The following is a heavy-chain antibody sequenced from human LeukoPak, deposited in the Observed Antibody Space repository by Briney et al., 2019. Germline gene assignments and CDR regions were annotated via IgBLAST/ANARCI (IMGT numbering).Heavy chain of an antibody. CDR1: GFTFSSYE. CDR3: ARVLGFGELFVDY. D-gene: IGHD3-10*01. V-gene: IGHV3-48*03. Sequence: GGSLRLSCAASGFTFSSYEMNGVRQAPGKGLEWVSYISSSGSTIYYADSVKGRFTISRDNAKNSLYLQMNSLRAEDTAVYYCARVLGFGELFVDYWGQGNLVTVSS. J-gene: IGHJ4*02. CDR2: ISSSGSTI.